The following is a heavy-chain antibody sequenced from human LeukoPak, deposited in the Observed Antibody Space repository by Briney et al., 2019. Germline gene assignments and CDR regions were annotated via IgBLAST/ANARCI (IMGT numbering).Heavy chain of an antibody. V-gene: IGHV4-30-4*01. D-gene: IGHD3-10*01. CDR1: GGSISGGDYY. CDR2: IYYSGST. J-gene: IGHJ5*02. Sequence: SETLSLTCTVSGGSISGGDYYWSWIRQPPGKGLEWIGYIYYSGSTYYNPSLKSRVTISVDTSKNQFSLKLSSVTAADTAVYYCARQYGSGSYYNWFDPWGQGTLVTVSS. CDR3: ARQYGSGSYYNWFDP.